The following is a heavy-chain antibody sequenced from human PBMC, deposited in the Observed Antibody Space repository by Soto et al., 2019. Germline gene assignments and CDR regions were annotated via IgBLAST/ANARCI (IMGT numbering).Heavy chain of an antibody. CDR3: AKSATSSGYYARLDY. CDR2: LSFDGSNQ. CDR1: GFTFSKYG. V-gene: IGHV3-30*18. Sequence: PGGSLRLSCEASGFTFSKYGMHWVRQAPGKGLEWVAVLSFDGSNQYYADSVKGRFTISRDNPKNMLYLQMNSLRVEDTAVYYCAKSATSSGYYARLDYWGQGALVTVSS. D-gene: IGHD3-22*01. J-gene: IGHJ4*02.